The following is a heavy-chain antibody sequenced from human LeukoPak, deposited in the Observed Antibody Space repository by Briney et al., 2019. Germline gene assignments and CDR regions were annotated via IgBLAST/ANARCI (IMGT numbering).Heavy chain of an antibody. CDR1: GASISSYY. Sequence: TSETLSLTCTVSGASISSYYWSCIRQPPGKGLEWVGGSTNYNPSLKSRVTISVDTSKNQFSLKLSSVTAADTAVYYCARDHKIFGQQLMYNWFDPWGQGTLVTVSS. CDR2: GST. CDR3: ARDHKIFGQQLMYNWFDP. D-gene: IGHD6-13*01. J-gene: IGHJ5*02. V-gene: IGHV4-59*01.